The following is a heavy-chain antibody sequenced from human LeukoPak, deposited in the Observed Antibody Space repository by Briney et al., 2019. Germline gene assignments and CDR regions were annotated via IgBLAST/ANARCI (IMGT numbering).Heavy chain of an antibody. V-gene: IGHV3-33*06. Sequence: GGSLRLSCAASGFTFSSFGMHWVRQAPGKGLEGVAVIWYDGSNKYYADSVKSRFTISRDNSKNTLSLQMNSLRAEDTAVYYCAKDAAGSSSWANYWGQGALVTVSS. J-gene: IGHJ4*02. D-gene: IGHD6-13*01. CDR1: GFTFSSFG. CDR3: AKDAAGSSSWANY. CDR2: IWYDGSNK.